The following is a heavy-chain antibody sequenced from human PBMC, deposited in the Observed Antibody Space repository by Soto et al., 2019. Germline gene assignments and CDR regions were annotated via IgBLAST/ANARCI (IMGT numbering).Heavy chain of an antibody. V-gene: IGHV3-7*03. CDR2: IKQDGSEK. J-gene: IGHJ4*02. Sequence: GGSLRLSCAASGFTFSSYWMSWVRQAPGKGLEWVANIKQDGSEKYYVDSVKGRFTISRDNAKNSLYLQMNSLRAEDTAVYYCARHLTLGWYGSLPGYWGQGTLVTVSS. CDR1: GFTFSSYW. CDR3: ARHLTLGWYGSLPGY. D-gene: IGHD6-19*01.